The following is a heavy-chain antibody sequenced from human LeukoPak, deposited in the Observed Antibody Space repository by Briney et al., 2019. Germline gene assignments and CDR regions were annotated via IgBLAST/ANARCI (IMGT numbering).Heavy chain of an antibody. CDR1: GGSFSGYY. V-gene: IGHV4-34*01. CDR3: ARGPPIKYDILTGYYNFDC. CDR2: INHSGST. J-gene: IGHJ4*02. D-gene: IGHD3-9*01. Sequence: SETLSLTCAAYGGSFSGYYWTWIRQPPGKGLEWIGEINHSGSTNYNPSLKTRVTISVDTSKNQFSLKLSSVTAADTAVYYCARGPPIKYDILTGYYNFDCWGQGTLVTVSS.